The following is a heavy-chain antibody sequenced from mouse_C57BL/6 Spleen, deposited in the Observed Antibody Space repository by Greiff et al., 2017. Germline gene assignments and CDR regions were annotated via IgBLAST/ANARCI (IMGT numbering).Heavy chain of an antibody. V-gene: IGHV1-53*01. J-gene: IGHJ3*01. CDR2: INPSNGGT. CDR3: ARGDYDVWRFAY. Sequence: QVQLQQPGTELVKPGASVKLSCKASGYTFTSYWMHWVKQRPGQGLEWIGNINPSNGGTNYNEKFKSKATLTVDKSSSTAYMQRSSLTSEDSAVYYCARGDYDVWRFAYWGQGTLVTVSA. D-gene: IGHD2-4*01. CDR1: GYTFTSYW.